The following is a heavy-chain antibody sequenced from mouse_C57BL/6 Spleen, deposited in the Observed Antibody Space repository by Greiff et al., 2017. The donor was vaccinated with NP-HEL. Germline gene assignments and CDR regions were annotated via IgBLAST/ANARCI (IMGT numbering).Heavy chain of an antibody. D-gene: IGHD2-10*01. CDR2: IDPSDSDT. CDR3: ARVPYPWYFDV. CDR1: GYTFTSYW. J-gene: IGHJ1*03. V-gene: IGHV1-52*01. Sequence: VQLQQPGAELVRPGSSVKLSCKASGYTFTSYWMHWVKQRPIQGLEWIGNIDPSDSDTHYHQKFKDKVTLTVDKSSSTAYMQLKSLASEDSAVDYGARVPYPWYFDVWGTGTTVTVSS.